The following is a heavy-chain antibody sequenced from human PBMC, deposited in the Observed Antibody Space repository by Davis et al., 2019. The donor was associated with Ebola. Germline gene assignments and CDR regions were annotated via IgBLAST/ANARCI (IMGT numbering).Heavy chain of an antibody. D-gene: IGHD6-6*01. Sequence: GESMKISCDASGSTARNTHMSWVRQAPGKGLEWVSGIYGGDTHYADPVKGRFTISRDNSKNTLHLQMNSLRVVDTAVYFCARERDLITARPHDAFDIWGQGTMVTVSS. CDR3: ARERDLITARPHDAFDI. CDR1: GSTARNTH. CDR2: IYGGDT. J-gene: IGHJ3*02. V-gene: IGHV3-53*01.